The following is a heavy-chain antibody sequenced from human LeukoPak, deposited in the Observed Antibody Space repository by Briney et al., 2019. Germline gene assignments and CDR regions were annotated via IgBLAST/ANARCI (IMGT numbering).Heavy chain of an antibody. D-gene: IGHD2-15*01. J-gene: IGHJ4*02. CDR1: GGSISSGDDY. V-gene: IGHV4-30-4*01. CDR2: IYYSGTT. Sequence: SEILSLTCTVPGGSISSGDDYWSWIRQPPGKGLEWIGYIYYSGTTYYNPSLKSRASISVDTSKNQFSLKLSSVTAADTALYFCARLVGYYSRGSCYHFDYWGQGSLVTVSS. CDR3: ARLVGYYSRGSCYHFDY.